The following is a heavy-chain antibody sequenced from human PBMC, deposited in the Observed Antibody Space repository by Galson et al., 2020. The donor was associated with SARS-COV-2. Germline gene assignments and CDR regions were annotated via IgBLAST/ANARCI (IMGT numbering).Heavy chain of an antibody. V-gene: IGHV4-38-2*01. CDR1: GVSISTTNY. D-gene: IGHD3-16*01. Sequence: SETLSLTCAVSGVSISTTNYWSWIRQAPGKGLEWIGSVYPSGSTYFNPSLKSRVTISLDTSKNQFSLRLTSVTAADTALLYCARTGVTRNILLTVPGWFFDLWGRGTLVTVSS. CDR3: ARTGVTRNILLTVPGWFFDL. J-gene: IGHJ2*01. CDR2: VYPSGST.